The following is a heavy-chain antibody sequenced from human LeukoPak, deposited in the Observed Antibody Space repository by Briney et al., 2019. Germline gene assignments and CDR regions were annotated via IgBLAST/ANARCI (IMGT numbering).Heavy chain of an antibody. D-gene: IGHD3-10*01. J-gene: IGHJ3*02. V-gene: IGHV1-69*04. Sequence: SVKVSCKASGGTFSSYAISWVRQAPGQGLEWMGRIIPILGIANYAQKFQGRVTITADKSTSTAYMELRSLRSDDTAVYYCARDRGFGELLEAFDIWGQGTMVTVSS. CDR3: ARDRGFGELLEAFDI. CDR2: IIPILGIA. CDR1: GGTFSSYA.